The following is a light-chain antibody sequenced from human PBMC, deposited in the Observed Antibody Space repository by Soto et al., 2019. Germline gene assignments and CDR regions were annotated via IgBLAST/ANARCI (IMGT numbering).Light chain of an antibody. V-gene: IGKV1-5*03. CDR1: QSVGSW. CDR2: KAS. J-gene: IGKJ1*01. CDR3: QQYGSSSPWT. Sequence: DIQMTQSPSTLSASVGDRVTITCRASQSVGSWLAWYQQKPGKAPKLLIYKASSLESGVPSRFSGSGSGNQFSLTISSLQPDDFASYHCQQYGSSSPWTFGQGTKVEIK.